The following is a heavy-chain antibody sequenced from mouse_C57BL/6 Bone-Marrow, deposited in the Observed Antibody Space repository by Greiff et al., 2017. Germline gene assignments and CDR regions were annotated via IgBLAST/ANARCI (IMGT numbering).Heavy chain of an antibody. V-gene: IGHV14-4*01. J-gene: IGHJ4*01. CDR3: TRIRNYAMDY. Sequence: EVQLQQSGAELVRPGASVKLSCTASGFNIKDDYMHWVKQRPEQGLEWIGWIDPENGDTEYASKFQGKATITADTSSNTAYLQLSSVTSEDTAVYYCTRIRNYAMDYWGQGTSVTVSS. CDR1: GFNIKDDY. CDR2: IDPENGDT.